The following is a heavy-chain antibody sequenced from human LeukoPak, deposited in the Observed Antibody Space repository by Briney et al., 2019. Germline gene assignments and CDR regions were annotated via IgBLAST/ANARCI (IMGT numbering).Heavy chain of an antibody. D-gene: IGHD5-18*01. CDR2: ISSSSSYI. J-gene: IGHJ4*02. V-gene: IGHV3-21*01. CDR1: GFTLSSYR. Sequence: GGSLSPSCAASGFTLSSYRMNWARKPPGKGLEWVSSISSSSSYIYYADSVKGRFTISRDNAKNSLYLQMNSLRAEDTAVYYCAREEAIQLPSYWGQGTLVTVSS. CDR3: AREEAIQLPSY.